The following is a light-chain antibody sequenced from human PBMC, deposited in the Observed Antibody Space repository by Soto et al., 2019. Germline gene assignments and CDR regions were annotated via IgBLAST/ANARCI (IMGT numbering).Light chain of an antibody. V-gene: IGKV1-12*01. CDR3: QQGSRFPFT. CDR1: QNVSTW. Sequence: DIQSTQSPSSVSASVGDRVTVTCRASQNVSTWLTWYQQTPGKAPNLLIYGASTLQRGFPSRFSCSGSGTEFTLAVSSLQPEDFAIYFCQQGSRFPFTFGPGTRVDFK. J-gene: IGKJ3*01. CDR2: GAS.